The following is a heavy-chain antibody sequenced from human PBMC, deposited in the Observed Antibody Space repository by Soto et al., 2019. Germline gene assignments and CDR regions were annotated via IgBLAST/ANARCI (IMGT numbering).Heavy chain of an antibody. V-gene: IGHV1-2*04. J-gene: IGHJ3*02. D-gene: IGHD6-25*01. Sequence: ASVKVSCKASGYTFTGYYMHWVRQAPGQGLEWMGWINPNSGGTNYAQKFQGWVTMTRDTSISPAYMELSRLRSDDTAVYYCARDREVGSPDAFDIWGQGTMVTVSS. CDR3: ARDREVGSPDAFDI. CDR1: GYTFTGYY. CDR2: INPNSGGT.